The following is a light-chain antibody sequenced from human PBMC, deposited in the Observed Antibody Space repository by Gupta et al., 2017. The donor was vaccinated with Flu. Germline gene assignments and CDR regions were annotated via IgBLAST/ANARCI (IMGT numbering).Light chain of an antibody. J-gene: IGKJ4*01. CDR3: QQDNSYPLT. Sequence: PPSLSASAGDSVTSTCRRSHGVSNYLAWCQQKPVQAPESLIYYASSWQSGVPSKFSGSGSGTDFTLTISSLEPEDFATYYCQQDNSYPLTFGGGTKVEIK. CDR1: HGVSNY. CDR2: YAS. V-gene: IGKV1-16*02.